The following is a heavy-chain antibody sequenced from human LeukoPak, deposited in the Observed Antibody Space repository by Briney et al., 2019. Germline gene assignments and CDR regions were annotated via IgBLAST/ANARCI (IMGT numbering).Heavy chain of an antibody. CDR3: ARCLTITNFDF. V-gene: IGHV5-10-1*01. CDR2: IDPRDSYT. J-gene: IGHJ4*02. CDR1: GYSFTNYW. D-gene: IGHD3-3*01. Sequence: RGESLRISCKGSGYSFTNYWISWVRQMPGKGLEWMGRIDPRDSYTTYSPSFQGHVTISADKSISTAYLQWSSLKASDTAMYHCARCLTITNFDFWGQGTLVTVSS.